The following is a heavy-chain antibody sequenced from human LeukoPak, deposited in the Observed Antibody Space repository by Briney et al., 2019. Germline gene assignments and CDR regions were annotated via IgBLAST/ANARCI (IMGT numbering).Heavy chain of an antibody. Sequence: GGSLRLSCTASGFNFWNYAMSWVRQAPGKGLEWLGFIRSKASGGAIEYDPSVDGRFTISRDDSKSIAYLQMTSLKTEDTATYFCTREVDGMSAYWGQGTLVTVSS. CDR1: GFNFWNYA. D-gene: IGHD1-14*01. J-gene: IGHJ4*02. V-gene: IGHV3-49*04. CDR2: IRSKASGGAI. CDR3: TREVDGMSAY.